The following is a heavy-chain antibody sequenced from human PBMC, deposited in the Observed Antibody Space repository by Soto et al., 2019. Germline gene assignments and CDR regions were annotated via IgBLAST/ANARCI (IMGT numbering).Heavy chain of an antibody. CDR3: ARVVAATLHWFDP. V-gene: IGHV4-34*01. J-gene: IGHJ5*02. D-gene: IGHD2-15*01. CDR2: INHSGST. CDR1: GGSFSGYY. Sequence: PSETLSLTCAVYGGSFSGYYWSWIRQPPGKGLEWIGEINHSGSTNYNPSLKSRVTISVDTSKNQFSLKLSSVTAADTAVYYCARVVAATLHWFDPWGQGTLVTVSS.